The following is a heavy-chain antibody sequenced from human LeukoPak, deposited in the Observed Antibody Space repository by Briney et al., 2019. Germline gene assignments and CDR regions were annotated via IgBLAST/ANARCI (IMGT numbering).Heavy chain of an antibody. Sequence: SVKVSCKASGGTFSSYAISWVRQAPGQGLEWMGRIIPILGIANYAQKFQGRVTITADKSTSTAYMELSSLRSEDTAVYYCATSGPIYYYYYYGMDVWGQGTLVTVS. CDR1: GGTFSSYA. CDR3: ATSGPIYYYYYYGMDV. J-gene: IGHJ6*02. D-gene: IGHD3-9*01. V-gene: IGHV1-69*04. CDR2: IIPILGIA.